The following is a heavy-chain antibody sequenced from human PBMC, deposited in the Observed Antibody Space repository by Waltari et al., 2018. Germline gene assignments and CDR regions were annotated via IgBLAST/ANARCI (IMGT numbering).Heavy chain of an antibody. V-gene: IGHV4-59*01. CDR3: ARSYTVTTSPIAGY. Sequence: QVQLQESGPGLVKPSETLSLTCTVFGGSISSYYWSWIRQPPGKGLEWIGASGNKYNPYRKSRVTISLDTSKNLFSRKLGSVTAADTAVYDCARSYTVTTSPIAGYWGQGTLVTVSS. J-gene: IGHJ4*02. D-gene: IGHD4-17*01. CDR2: ASGN. CDR1: GGSISSYY.